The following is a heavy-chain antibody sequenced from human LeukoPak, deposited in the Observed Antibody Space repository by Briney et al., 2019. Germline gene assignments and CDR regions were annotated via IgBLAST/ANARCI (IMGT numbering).Heavy chain of an antibody. D-gene: IGHD6-13*01. J-gene: IGHJ4*02. CDR3: ARGEVLGSSWSLGFDY. CDR2: IYYSGST. V-gene: IGHV4-59*01. CDR1: GGSISSYY. Sequence: SETLSLTCTVSGGSISSYYWSWIRQPPGKGLEWIGYIYYSGSTNYNPSLKSRVTISVDTSKNQFSLKLSSVTAADTAVYYCARGEVLGSSWSLGFDYWGQGTLVTVSS.